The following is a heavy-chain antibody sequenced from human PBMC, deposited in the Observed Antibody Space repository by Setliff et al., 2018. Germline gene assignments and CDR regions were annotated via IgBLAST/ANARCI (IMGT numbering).Heavy chain of an antibody. V-gene: IGHV4-39*01. CDR1: GASLNSGTYY. CDR2: IYYRGDT. Sequence: SETLSLTCTVSGASLNSGTYYWGWIRQPPGKGLEWIGRIYYRGDTYYNASLKGRLTISVDMAQNQFSLRLTSVTAADTAVYYCARGLEGEDYFYYMDVWGKGNTVTVSS. D-gene: IGHD2-21*01. CDR3: ARGLEGEDYFYYMDV. J-gene: IGHJ6*03.